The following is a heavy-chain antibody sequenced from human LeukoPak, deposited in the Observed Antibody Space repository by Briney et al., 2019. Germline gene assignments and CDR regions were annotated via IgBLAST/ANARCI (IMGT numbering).Heavy chain of an antibody. Sequence: GGSLRLSCAASGFTVSNNYMSWARQAPGKGLEWVAVSWYHGNKNYYADSVKGRFTISRDDSKNTLYLQMNSLRTEDTAVYYCARDGRDGYNLLHFDYWGQGTLVTVSS. V-gene: IGHV3-33*08. CDR3: ARDGRDGYNLLHFDY. CDR2: SWYHGNKN. J-gene: IGHJ4*02. CDR1: GFTVSNNY. D-gene: IGHD5-24*01.